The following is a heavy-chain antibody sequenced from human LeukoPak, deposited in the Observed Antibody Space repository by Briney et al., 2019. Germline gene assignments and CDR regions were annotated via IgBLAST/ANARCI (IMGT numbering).Heavy chain of an antibody. V-gene: IGHV3-7*03. CDR2: IKQDGSEK. CDR3: AKEKVVDLIRAFDI. J-gene: IGHJ3*02. Sequence: GGSLRLSCAASGFTFSSYWMNWVRQTPGKGLEWVANIKQDGSEKHYVDSVKGRFTISRDNSKNTLYLQMNSLRAEDTALYYCAKEKVVDLIRAFDIWGQGTMVTVSS. CDR1: GFTFSSYW. D-gene: IGHD2-15*01.